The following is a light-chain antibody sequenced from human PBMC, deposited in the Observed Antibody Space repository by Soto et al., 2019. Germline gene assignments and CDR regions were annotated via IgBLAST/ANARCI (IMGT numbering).Light chain of an antibody. V-gene: IGKV3-11*01. CDR1: QSVRTY. CDR2: DAS. Sequence: EIVLTQSPVTLSLSPGERDTLPCRASQSVRTYLAWYQVKPGQAPRLLIYDASSRASGVPARFSGSGSGTDFTLTISSLEPEDFALYYCQQRNSWPPITFGQGTRLEIK. J-gene: IGKJ5*01. CDR3: QQRNSWPPIT.